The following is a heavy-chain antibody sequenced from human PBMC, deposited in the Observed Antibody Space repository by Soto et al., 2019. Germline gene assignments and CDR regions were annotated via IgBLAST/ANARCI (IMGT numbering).Heavy chain of an antibody. D-gene: IGHD4-17*01. J-gene: IGHJ1*01. V-gene: IGHV3-15*01. CDR1: GFTFSNAW. CDR3: TTARGTYGAEYFQH. CDR2: IKSKTDGGTT. Sequence: GGSLRLSCAASGFTFSNAWMSWVRQAPGKGLEWVGRIKSKTDGGTTDYAAPVKGRFTISRDDSKNTLYLQMNSLKTEDTAVYYCTTARGTYGAEYFQHWGQGTLVTVSS.